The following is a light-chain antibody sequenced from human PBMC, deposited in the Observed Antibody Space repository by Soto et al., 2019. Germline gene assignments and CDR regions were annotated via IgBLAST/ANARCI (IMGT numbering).Light chain of an antibody. V-gene: IGLV2-14*01. CDR2: DVS. Sequence: QSALTQPASGXGAPGEAITISCTGNNSDVGAYNYVSWYQQHPDKVPKLIIHDVSNRPSGVSNRFSGSKSDKTASLTISVLHAEDEADYYCSSYTRHRTVVFGGGXKVTVL. CDR1: NSDVGAYNY. J-gene: IGLJ2*01. CDR3: SSYTRHRTVV.